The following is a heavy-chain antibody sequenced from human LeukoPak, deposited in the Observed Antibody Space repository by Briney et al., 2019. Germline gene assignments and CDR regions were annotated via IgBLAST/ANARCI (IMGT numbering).Heavy chain of an antibody. CDR3: ARDAHIVRGVNPLDY. J-gene: IGHJ4*02. D-gene: IGHD3-10*01. V-gene: IGHV3-48*02. CDR1: GFTCSSYS. Sequence: PGGSLRLSCAASGFTCSSYSMKWGREAPGKGLEWISYVSYSSSTIYYADSVKGRFTISRDNAKSSLYLQMNSLRDEDTAVYYCARDAHIVRGVNPLDYWGQGTLVTVSS. CDR2: VSYSSSTI.